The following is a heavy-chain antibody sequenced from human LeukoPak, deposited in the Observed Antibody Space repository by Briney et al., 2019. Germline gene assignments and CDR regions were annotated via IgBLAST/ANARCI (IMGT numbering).Heavy chain of an antibody. J-gene: IGHJ3*02. CDR3: PATGGLVTGTDAFHI. CDR2: IIPIFQTA. V-gene: IGHV1-69*13. CDR1: GGTFSSYA. D-gene: IGHD1-14*01. Sequence: SVTVSCMASGGTFSSYALSWVRQAPGQGLEWMGGIIPIFQTANYPQTFQDRATITAGEPTNTPYMALTSLRSHDTAGHYCPATGGLVTGTDAFHIWGQGPMVPVSS.